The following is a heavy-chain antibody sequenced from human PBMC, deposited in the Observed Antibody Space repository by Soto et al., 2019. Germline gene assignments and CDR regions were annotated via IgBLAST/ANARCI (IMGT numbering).Heavy chain of an antibody. Sequence: QVQLVESGGGVVHPVRSLRLSCAASGFTFSSYAMHWVRQAPGKGLEWVAVISYDGSNKYYADSVKGGFTISRDNSKNTLYLQMNSLRAEETAVYYCARVWKWLGNFAYWGKGTLVTVSS. CDR1: GFTFSSYA. V-gene: IGHV3-30-3*01. J-gene: IGHJ4*02. D-gene: IGHD6-19*01. CDR2: ISYDGSNK. CDR3: ARVWKWLGNFAY.